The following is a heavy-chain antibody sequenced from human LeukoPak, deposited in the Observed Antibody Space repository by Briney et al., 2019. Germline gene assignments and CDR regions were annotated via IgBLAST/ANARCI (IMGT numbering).Heavy chain of an antibody. CDR1: GFTFSSYE. CDR2: ISSSGTTI. V-gene: IGHV3-48*03. D-gene: IGHD2-2*01. Sequence: TGGSLRLSCAASGFTFSSYEMNWVRQASGKGLQWVSDISSSGTTIYYADSVKGRFTISRDNAKNSLYLQMNSLRAEDTAVYYCARKYCSTTSCLFDNWGQGTLVTVSS. CDR3: ARKYCSTTSCLFDN. J-gene: IGHJ4*02.